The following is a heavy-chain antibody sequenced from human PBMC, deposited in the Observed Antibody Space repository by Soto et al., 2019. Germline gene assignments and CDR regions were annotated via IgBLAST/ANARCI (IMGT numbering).Heavy chain of an antibody. CDR3: ARGRGFFYFDY. Sequence: EVQLVESGGGLVQPGGSLRLSCAASGFTFSSYWMSWVRQAPGKGLEWVANIKEDGREKHYVDSVKGRFTISRDNAKNSLSLQMNSLRTEDTAVYFCARGRGFFYFDYWGHGTLVTVSS. V-gene: IGHV3-7*01. D-gene: IGHD3-3*01. CDR2: IKEDGREK. J-gene: IGHJ4*01. CDR1: GFTFSSYW.